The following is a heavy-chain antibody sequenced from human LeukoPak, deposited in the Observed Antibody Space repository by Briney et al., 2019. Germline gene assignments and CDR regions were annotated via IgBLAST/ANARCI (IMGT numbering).Heavy chain of an antibody. CDR2: IYHSGST. D-gene: IGHD4-11*01. CDR3: ARDNSNTHFDH. V-gene: IGHV4-38-2*02. Sequence: PSETLSLTCAVSGYSISSGYYWGWIRQPPGKGLEWIGSIYHSGSTYYNPSLKRRVTISVDTSNNQFSLKLSAVTAADTAVYYCARDNSNTHFDHWGQGTLVTVSS. J-gene: IGHJ4*02. CDR1: GYSISSGYY.